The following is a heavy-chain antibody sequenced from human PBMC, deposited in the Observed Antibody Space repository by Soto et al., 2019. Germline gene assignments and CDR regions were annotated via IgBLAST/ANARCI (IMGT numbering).Heavy chain of an antibody. CDR2: MNPNSGNT. CDR1: GYTFTSYD. D-gene: IGHD6-13*01. CDR3: ARGSIAAAGTGYYYYGMDV. J-gene: IGHJ6*02. Sequence: ASVKVSCKASGYTFTSYDINWVRQATGQGREWMGWMNPNSGNTGYAHKFQGRVTMTRDTSISTAYMELSSLRSEDTAVYYCARGSIAAAGTGYYYYGMDVWGQGTTVTVS. V-gene: IGHV1-8*01.